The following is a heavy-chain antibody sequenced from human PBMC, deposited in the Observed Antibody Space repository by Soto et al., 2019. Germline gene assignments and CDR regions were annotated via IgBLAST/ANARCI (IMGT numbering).Heavy chain of an antibody. J-gene: IGHJ5*02. CDR3: AGVGLEVRYCSGGSGYQENNWFDP. D-gene: IGHD2-15*01. Sequence: SETLSLTCSVYGGTFSGYYWSWLRQPPGKGLEWIGEINHSGSTNYNPSLKSRVTISVDTSNNQCSLKLSSVTAADTAVYYCAGVGLEVRYCSGGSGYQENNWFDPWGQGTLVTVSS. CDR2: INHSGST. V-gene: IGHV4-34*08. CDR1: GGTFSGYY.